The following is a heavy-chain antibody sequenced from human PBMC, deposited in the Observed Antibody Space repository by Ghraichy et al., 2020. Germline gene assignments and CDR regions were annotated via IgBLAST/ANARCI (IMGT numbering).Heavy chain of an antibody. Sequence: ETLSLTCTVSGGSISSYYWRWIRQPPGKGLEWIGYIYTSGSTNYNPSLKSRVTISVDTSKNQFSLKLSSVTAADTAVYYCARRKTHKQWLKTYDAFDIWGQGTMVTVSS. CDR2: IYTSGST. J-gene: IGHJ3*02. CDR3: ARRKTHKQWLKTYDAFDI. CDR1: GGSISSYY. D-gene: IGHD6-19*01. V-gene: IGHV4-4*09.